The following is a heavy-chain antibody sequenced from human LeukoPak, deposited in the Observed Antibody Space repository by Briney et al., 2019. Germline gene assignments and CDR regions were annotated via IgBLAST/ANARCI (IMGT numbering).Heavy chain of an antibody. D-gene: IGHD1-26*01. CDR2: ISSSSSYI. CDR3: ARDSRELDFDY. V-gene: IGHV3-21*01. CDR1: GFTFSSYS. Sequence: GGSLRLSCAASGFTFSSYSMNWVRQAPGKGLEWVSSISSSSSYIYYADSVKGRFTISRDNAKNSLYLQMNSLRAEDTAVHYCARDSRELDFDYWGQGTLVTFSS. J-gene: IGHJ4*02.